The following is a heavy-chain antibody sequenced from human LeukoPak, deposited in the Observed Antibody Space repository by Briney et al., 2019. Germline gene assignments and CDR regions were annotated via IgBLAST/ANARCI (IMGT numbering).Heavy chain of an antibody. Sequence: PSETLSLTCAVYGGSFSGYYWSWIRQPPGKGLEWIGEINHSGSTNYNPSLKSRVTISVDTSKNQFSLKLSSVTAADTVVYYCARGPPVIAAAGTSYGMDVWGQGTTVTVSS. CDR1: GGSFSGYY. CDR2: INHSGST. J-gene: IGHJ6*02. D-gene: IGHD6-13*01. CDR3: ARGPPVIAAAGTSYGMDV. V-gene: IGHV4-34*01.